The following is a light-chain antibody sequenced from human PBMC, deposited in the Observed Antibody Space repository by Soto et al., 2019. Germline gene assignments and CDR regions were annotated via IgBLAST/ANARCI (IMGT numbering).Light chain of an antibody. CDR2: GTN. CDR3: LLYSGAAHVWV. CDR1: AGPVTSGYY. Sequence: QAVVTQEPSLTVSPGGTVTLTCASSAGPVTSGYYPNWLQQKPGQAPRSLIYGTNNKHSWTPARFSGSLLGGKAALTLSGVQPEDEADYYCLLYSGAAHVWVFGGGTKDTVL. J-gene: IGLJ3*02. V-gene: IGLV7-43*01.